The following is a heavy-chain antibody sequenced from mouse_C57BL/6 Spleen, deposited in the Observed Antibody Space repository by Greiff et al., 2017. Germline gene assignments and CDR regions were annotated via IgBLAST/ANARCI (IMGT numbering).Heavy chain of an antibody. CDR3: AAQAARAMGY. V-gene: IGHV3-6*01. D-gene: IGHD3-1*01. Sequence: EVQLLESGPGLVKPSQSLSLTCSVTGYSFTSGYYWYCIRQFPGNQLEWMGYISYDGSNNYNPSLKNRISITRDTSKNQFFLKVNTANTEDTATCDCAAQAARAMGYWGQGASVTVSS. J-gene: IGHJ4*01. CDR1: GYSFTSGYY. CDR2: ISYDGSN.